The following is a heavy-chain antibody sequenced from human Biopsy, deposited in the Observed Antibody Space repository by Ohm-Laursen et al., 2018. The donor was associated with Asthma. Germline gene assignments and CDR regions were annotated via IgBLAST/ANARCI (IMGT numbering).Heavy chain of an antibody. V-gene: IGHV4-34*01. D-gene: IGHD1-26*01. CDR1: GGSFSSNY. Sequence: SDTLSLTCAVYGGSFSSNYWSWIRQTPGKGLEWLGDTHHSGNTNYNPSPRIRTTLSATTSKNQFSLRMTSVTAADTAVYYCARGSSSRLSQWELLVAGGKRAHSYYGMDVWGQGTTVTVSS. J-gene: IGHJ6*02. CDR2: THHSGNT. CDR3: ARGSSSRLSQWELLVAGGKRAHSYYGMDV.